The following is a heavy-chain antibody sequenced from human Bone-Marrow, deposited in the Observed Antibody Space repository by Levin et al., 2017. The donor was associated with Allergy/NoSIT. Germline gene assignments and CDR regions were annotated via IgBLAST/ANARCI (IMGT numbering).Heavy chain of an antibody. J-gene: IGHJ6*02. CDR1: GYTFTTYG. CDR3: ARGHFPYYYYGMDV. CDR2: VSAYSGDT. V-gene: IGHV1-18*01. Sequence: ASVKVSCKASGYTFTTYGLTWVRQAPGQGLEWMGWVSAYSGDTNYALNLQDRVTMTTDTATNTAYMELTSLRSDDTAIYYCARGHFPYYYYGMDVWGQGTTVVVSS.